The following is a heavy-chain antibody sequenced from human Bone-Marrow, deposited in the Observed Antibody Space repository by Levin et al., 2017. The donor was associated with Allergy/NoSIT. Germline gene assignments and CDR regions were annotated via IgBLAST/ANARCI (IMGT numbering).Heavy chain of an antibody. Sequence: PGGSLRLSCEASGFTFSSYGIHWVRQVPDKGLEWVSLLWYDRRRMFYADSVKGRFTISSDNSKKTVFLQMDSLSDEDTGVYYCARDRTYCNSGSCYSYDYFYGMDAWGQGTTVAVSS. V-gene: IGHV3-33*01. CDR1: GFTFSSYG. J-gene: IGHJ6*02. CDR3: ARDRTYCNSGSCYSYDYFYGMDA. D-gene: IGHD2-15*01. CDR2: LWYDRRRM.